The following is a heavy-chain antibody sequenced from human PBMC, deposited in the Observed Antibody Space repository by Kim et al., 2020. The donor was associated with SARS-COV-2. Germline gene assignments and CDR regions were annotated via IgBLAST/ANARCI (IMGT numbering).Heavy chain of an antibody. CDR3: ARGWQQRSMDV. J-gene: IGHJ6*02. D-gene: IGHD6-13*01. Sequence: TNYNPSLKSRVTISVDTSKNQFSLKLSSVTAADTAVYYCARGWQQRSMDVWGQGTTVTVSS. CDR2: T. V-gene: IGHV4-34*01.